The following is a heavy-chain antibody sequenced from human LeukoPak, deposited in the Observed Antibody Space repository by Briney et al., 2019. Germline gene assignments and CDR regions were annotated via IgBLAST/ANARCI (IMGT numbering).Heavy chain of an antibody. J-gene: IGHJ4*02. CDR1: GFTFSSYA. Sequence: PGRSLRLSCAASGFTFSSYAMHWVRQAPGKGLEWVAVISYDGSNKYYADSVKGRFTISRDNSKNTLYLQMNSLRAEDTAVYYCARDEYYDSSGLLDYWGQGTLVTVSS. V-gene: IGHV3-30-3*01. D-gene: IGHD3-22*01. CDR2: ISYDGSNK. CDR3: ARDEYYDSSGLLDY.